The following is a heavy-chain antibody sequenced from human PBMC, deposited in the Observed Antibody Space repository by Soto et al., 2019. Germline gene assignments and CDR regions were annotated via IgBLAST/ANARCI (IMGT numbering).Heavy chain of an antibody. V-gene: IGHV3-73*01. D-gene: IGHD5-12*01. J-gene: IGHJ4*02. CDR2: IRSKANSYAT. Sequence: EVQLVESGGGLVQPGGSLKLSCAASGFTFSGSAIHWVRQAPGKGLEWVGRIRSKANSYATAYAASVKGRFTVSRDDSQNTAYLQMISLKTEDTAVYYCARLTGDSGYDLDNWGQGTLVTVSS. CDR3: ARLTGDSGYDLDN. CDR1: GFTFSGSA.